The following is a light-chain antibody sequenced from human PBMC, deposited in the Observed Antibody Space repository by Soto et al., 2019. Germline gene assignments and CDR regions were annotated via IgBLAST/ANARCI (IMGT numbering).Light chain of an antibody. Sequence: EIVLTQSPGTLSLSPGERATLSCRASQSVSSSYLAWYQQKPGQAPRLLVYGASSRATGIPDRFSGSGSGTDFTLTISRLEPEDFAVYDCQQYGSSPPWRFGQGTKVEIK. CDR3: QQYGSSPPWR. CDR1: QSVSSSY. V-gene: IGKV3-20*01. CDR2: GAS. J-gene: IGKJ1*01.